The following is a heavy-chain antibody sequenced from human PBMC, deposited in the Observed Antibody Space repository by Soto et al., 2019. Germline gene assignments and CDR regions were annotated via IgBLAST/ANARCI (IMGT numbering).Heavy chain of an antibody. CDR1: GFTLSSYG. CDR3: ARSKTPGMVYPFDI. J-gene: IGHJ3*02. Sequence: QVQLVESGGGVVQPGRSLRLSCAASGFTLSSYGLHWVRQAPGKGLEWVAVISYDGSNKYHADSVKGRFTISRDNSRKILFLQMNSLRVEDTAVYYCARSKTPGMVYPFDIWGQGAMVTVSS. D-gene: IGHD2-8*01. CDR2: ISYDGSNK. V-gene: IGHV3-30-3*01.